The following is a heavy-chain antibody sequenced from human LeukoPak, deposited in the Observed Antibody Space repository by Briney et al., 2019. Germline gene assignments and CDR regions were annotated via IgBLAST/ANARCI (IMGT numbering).Heavy chain of an antibody. CDR2: IFYSGST. J-gene: IGHJ4*02. Sequence: SETLSLTCTVSGGSISSYYWSWIRQPPGKGLEWIGYIFYSGSTNYNPSLKSRVTISLDTSKNQFSLRLSSVTAADTAVYYCDRHGSVSSGALVWGQGTQVTVSS. CDR3: DRHGSVSSGALV. CDR1: GGSISSYY. V-gene: IGHV4-59*08. D-gene: IGHD3-22*01.